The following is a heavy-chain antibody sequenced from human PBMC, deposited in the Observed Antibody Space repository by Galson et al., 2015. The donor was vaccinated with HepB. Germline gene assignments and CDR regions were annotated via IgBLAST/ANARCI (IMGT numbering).Heavy chain of an antibody. CDR3: AREPDPGSIEY. CDR2: ISSSSDTI. D-gene: IGHD1-14*01. Sequence: SLRLSCAASGFIFSNYRMNWVRQTPGKGLEWVSYISSSSDTIYYADSVKGRFTISRDNAKNSLFLQMNSLRDDDTAVYYCAREPDPGSIEYWGQGTLVTVSS. CDR1: GFIFSNYR. V-gene: IGHV3-48*02. J-gene: IGHJ4*02.